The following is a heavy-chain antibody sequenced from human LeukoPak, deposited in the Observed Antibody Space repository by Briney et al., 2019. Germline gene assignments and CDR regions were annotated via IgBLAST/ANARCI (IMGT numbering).Heavy chain of an antibody. CDR1: GGSIDSYY. Sequence: KPAGTLSLTCTVSGGSIDSYYWSWIRQPPGKGLEWIGYINYTGSTEYHPSLKSRVTISLDTSKNQFSLKLTSVTAADTAVYYCARVYQSAEFYFDYWGQGNLVRVPS. V-gene: IGHV4-59*01. J-gene: IGHJ4*02. D-gene: IGHD2-2*01. CDR3: ARVYQSAEFYFDY. CDR2: INYTGST.